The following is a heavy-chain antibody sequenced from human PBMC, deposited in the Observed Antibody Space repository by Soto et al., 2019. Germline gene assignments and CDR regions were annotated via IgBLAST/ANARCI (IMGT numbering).Heavy chain of an antibody. CDR3: ARLLIEGVTDRSDAVDG. J-gene: IGHJ3*01. D-gene: IGHD3-16*01. Sequence: SSVKVSCKGAGYTFTSHGFSWVRQAPGQGLEWMGWISTYNGKTDYAQKCQGRVTMTADTRTNTGYMGLRSLRSDDTAVYYCARLLIEGVTDRSDAVDGWG. V-gene: IGHV1-18*01. CDR1: GYTFTSHG. CDR2: ISTYNGKT.